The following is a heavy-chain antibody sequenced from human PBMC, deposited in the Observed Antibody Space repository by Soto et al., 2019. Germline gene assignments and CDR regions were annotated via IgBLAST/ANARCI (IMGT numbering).Heavy chain of an antibody. CDR3: ARDHLTPNYYDSSGHGWRDGFDP. V-gene: IGHV1-18*01. Sequence: ASVKVSCKASGYTFTSYGISWVRQAPGQGLEWMGWISAYNGNTNYAQKLQGRVTMTTDTSTSTAYMELRSLRSDDTAVYYCARDHLTPNYYDSSGHGWRDGFDPWGQGTLVTVSS. D-gene: IGHD3-22*01. CDR2: ISAYNGNT. J-gene: IGHJ5*02. CDR1: GYTFTSYG.